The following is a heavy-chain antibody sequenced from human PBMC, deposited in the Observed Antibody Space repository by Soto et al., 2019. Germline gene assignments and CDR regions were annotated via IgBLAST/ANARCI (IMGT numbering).Heavy chain of an antibody. J-gene: IGHJ4*02. CDR2: IYYSGST. CDR1: GFSISSYY. CDR3: ARHDSGYDPDPFDY. Sequence: SETLSLTCTVSGFSISSYYWSWIRQPPGKGLEWIGYIYYSGSTNYNPSLKSRVTISVDTSKNQFSLKLSSVTAADTAVYYCARHDSGYDPDPFDYWGQGTLVTVS. D-gene: IGHD5-12*01. V-gene: IGHV4-59*08.